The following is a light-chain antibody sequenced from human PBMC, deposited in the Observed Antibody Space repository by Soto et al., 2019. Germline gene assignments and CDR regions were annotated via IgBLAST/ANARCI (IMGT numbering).Light chain of an antibody. CDR1: QTINRW. CDR3: QHGA. V-gene: IGKV1-5*03. Sequence: DVQMTQSPSALSASVGDRVTITCRASQTINRWFSCYQQKPVEVPKLLIYNASVLEIVFPSRFSGSGSGTEFTLTISRLQSEDVATNYYQHGAFGQGSKVDTK. CDR2: NAS. J-gene: IGKJ1*01.